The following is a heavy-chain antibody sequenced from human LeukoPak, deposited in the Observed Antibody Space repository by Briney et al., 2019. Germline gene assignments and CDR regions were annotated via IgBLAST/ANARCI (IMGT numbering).Heavy chain of an antibody. CDR1: GFTFNSYG. D-gene: IGHD2-2*01. V-gene: IGHV3-30*02. CDR3: ARALGYCSSASCYYFDN. CDR2: IRYDGTNT. Sequence: GGSLRLSCAASGFTFNSYGMHWVRQAPGKGLEWVAFIRYDGTNTYYADSVKGRFTISRDNSKNTLYLQMNSLRAEDTAMYYCARALGYCSSASCYYFDNWGQGTLVTVSS. J-gene: IGHJ4*02.